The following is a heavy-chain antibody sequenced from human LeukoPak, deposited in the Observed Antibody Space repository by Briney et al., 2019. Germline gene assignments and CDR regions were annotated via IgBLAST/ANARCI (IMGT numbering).Heavy chain of an antibody. Sequence: GGSLRLPCAASGFTFSSYSMNWVRQAPGKGLEWVSSISSSSSYIYYADSVKGRFTISRDNAKNSLYLQMNSLRAEDTAVYYCARDRFGELFSDYWGQGTLVTVSS. CDR1: GFTFSSYS. CDR2: ISSSSSYI. CDR3: ARDRFGELFSDY. J-gene: IGHJ4*02. V-gene: IGHV3-21*01. D-gene: IGHD3-10*01.